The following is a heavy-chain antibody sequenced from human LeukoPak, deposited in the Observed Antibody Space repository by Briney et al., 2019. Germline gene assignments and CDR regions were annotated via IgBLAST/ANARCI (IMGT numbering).Heavy chain of an antibody. V-gene: IGHV3-21*01. CDR3: AREDSSSSAWFDP. CDR2: ISSSSSYI. J-gene: IGHJ5*02. CDR1: RFTFSSYS. D-gene: IGHD6-6*01. Sequence: PGGSLRLSCAASRFTFSSYSMNWVRQAPGKGLEWVSSISSSSSYIYYADSVKGRFTISRDNAKNSLYLQMNSLRAEDTAVYYCAREDSSSSAWFDPWGQGTLVTVSS.